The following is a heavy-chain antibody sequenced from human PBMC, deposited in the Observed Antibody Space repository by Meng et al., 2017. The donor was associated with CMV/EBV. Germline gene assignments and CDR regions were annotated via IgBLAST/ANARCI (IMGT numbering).Heavy chain of an antibody. J-gene: IGHJ4*02. CDR1: GFTFSSYS. Sequence: GGSLRLSCAASGFTFSSYSMNWVRQAPGKGLEWVSSISSGSSYIYYADSVKGRFTISRDNAKNSLYLQMNSLRAEDTAVYYCARPNLFGVVDYWGQGTLVTVSS. CDR3: ARPNLFGVVDY. V-gene: IGHV3-21*01. D-gene: IGHD3-3*01. CDR2: ISSGSSYI.